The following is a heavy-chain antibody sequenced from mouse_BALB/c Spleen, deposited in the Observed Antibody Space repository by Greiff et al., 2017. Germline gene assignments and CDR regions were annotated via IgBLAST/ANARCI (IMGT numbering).Heavy chain of an antibody. CDR3: AVRYDLDY. CDR1: GYSITSDYA. J-gene: IGHJ2*01. CDR2: ISYSGST. D-gene: IGHD2-14*01. V-gene: IGHV3-2*02. Sequence: EVKLQESGPGLVKPSQSLSLTCTVTGYSITSDYAWNWIRQFPGNKLEWMGYISYSGSTSYNPSLKSRISITRDTSKNQFFLQLNSVTTEDTATYYCAVRYDLDYWGQGTTLTVSS.